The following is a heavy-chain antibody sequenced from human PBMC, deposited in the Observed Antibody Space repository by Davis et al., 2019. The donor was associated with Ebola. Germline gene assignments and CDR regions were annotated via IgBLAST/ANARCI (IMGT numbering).Heavy chain of an antibody. CDR2: IYYTGRT. CDR3: SRQGDFWSGYYANPFDY. J-gene: IGHJ4*02. V-gene: IGHV4-59*08. CDR1: GGSISTYY. D-gene: IGHD3-3*01. Sequence: SETLSLTCSVSGGSISTYYWSWIRQPPGKGLEWIGYIYYTGRTNYNPSLKSRVTISVDTSKNQFSLELSSVTAADTGVYYCSRQGDFWSGYYANPFDYLGQGTLVTRSS.